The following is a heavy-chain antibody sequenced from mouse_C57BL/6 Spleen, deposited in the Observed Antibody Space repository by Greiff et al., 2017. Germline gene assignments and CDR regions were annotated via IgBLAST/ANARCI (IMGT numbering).Heavy chain of an antibody. CDR3: ARGITTEFAY. Sequence: QVHVKQPGAELVRPGSSVKLSCKASGYTFTSYWMDWVKQRPGQGLEWIGNIYPSDSDTHYNQTFKDKATLTVDKSSSTAYMQLSSLTSEDSAVYYCARGITTEFAYWGQGTLVTVAA. V-gene: IGHV1-61*01. CDR2: IYPSDSDT. J-gene: IGHJ3*01. D-gene: IGHD2-4*01. CDR1: GYTFTSYW.